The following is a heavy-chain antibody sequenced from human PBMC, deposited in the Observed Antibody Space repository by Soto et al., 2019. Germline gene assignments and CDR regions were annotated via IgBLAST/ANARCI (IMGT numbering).Heavy chain of an antibody. Sequence: QITLKESGPSPVKPTQTLTVTCTFSGFSLSNSGVGVAWIRQPPGKALQWLALIYGANAKRYSPSLKNWLTITKDTSKNQVVLTMTNMDPVDTATYYCAHCTLHAYGDYDPGTSHVFDSWGQGTLVTVSS. D-gene: IGHD4-17*01. V-gene: IGHV2-5*02. J-gene: IGHJ4*02. CDR2: IYGANAK. CDR1: GFSLSNSGVG. CDR3: AHCTLHAYGDYDPGTSHVFDS.